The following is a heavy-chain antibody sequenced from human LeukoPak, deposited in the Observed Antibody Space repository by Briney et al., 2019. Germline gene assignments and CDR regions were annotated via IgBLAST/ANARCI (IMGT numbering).Heavy chain of an antibody. D-gene: IGHD2-15*01. Sequence: GGSLRLSCVASGFTFGSYGMSWVRQAPGKGLEWVSYISSSGSTIYYADSVKGRFTISRDNAKNSLYLQMNSLRAEDTAVYYCARDCSGGSCYDAFDIWGQGTMVTVSS. CDR1: GFTFGSYG. J-gene: IGHJ3*02. V-gene: IGHV3-48*04. CDR3: ARDCSGGSCYDAFDI. CDR2: ISSSGSTI.